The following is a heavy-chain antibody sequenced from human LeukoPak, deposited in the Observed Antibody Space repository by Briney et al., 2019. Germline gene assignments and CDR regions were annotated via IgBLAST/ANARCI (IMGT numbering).Heavy chain of an antibody. J-gene: IGHJ4*02. Sequence: GGSLRLSCTASGFTFSSYSMNWVRQAPGKGLEYVSAISSNGGSTYYANSVKGRFTISRDNSKNTLYLQMGSLRAEDMAVYYCARFTSAAGHFDYWGQRTLVTVSS. CDR3: ARFTSAAGHFDY. D-gene: IGHD2-15*01. CDR1: GFTFSSYS. V-gene: IGHV3-64*01. CDR2: ISSNGGST.